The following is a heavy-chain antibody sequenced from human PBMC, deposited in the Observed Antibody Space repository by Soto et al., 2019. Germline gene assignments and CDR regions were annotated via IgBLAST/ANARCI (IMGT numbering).Heavy chain of an antibody. CDR2: IYYSGST. CDR1: GGSISTSSYY. CDR3: ARDYDSSGDY. D-gene: IGHD3-22*01. Sequence: QLQLQESGPGLVKPSESLSLTCTVSGGSISTSSYYWGWIRQPPGKGLEWIGSIYYSGSTYYNPSLKSRVTISVDTSKNQFSLKLSSVTAADTAVYYCARDYDSSGDYWGQGTLVTVSS. J-gene: IGHJ4*02. V-gene: IGHV4-39*01.